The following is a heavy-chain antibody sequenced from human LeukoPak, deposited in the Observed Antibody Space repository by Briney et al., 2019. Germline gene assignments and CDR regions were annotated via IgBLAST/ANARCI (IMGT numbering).Heavy chain of an antibody. J-gene: IGHJ4*02. Sequence: GGCLRLSCAASGFIVSTNYMTWVRQAPGKGLEWLSVLYSGGDTYYADSVKGRFTISRDNSKNTLYLQLNSLRAEDTAVYYCARRSGEGYFDCWGQGTLVTVSS. CDR1: GFIVSTNY. D-gene: IGHD1-26*01. V-gene: IGHV3-66*01. CDR2: LYSGGDT. CDR3: ARRSGEGYFDC.